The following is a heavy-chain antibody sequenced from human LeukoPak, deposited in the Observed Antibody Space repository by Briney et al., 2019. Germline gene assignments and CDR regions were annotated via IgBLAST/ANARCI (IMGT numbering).Heavy chain of an antibody. CDR3: ARAGGYSSSPANY. D-gene: IGHD6-13*01. V-gene: IGHV1-2*02. CDR1: GYTFTGYY. J-gene: IGHJ4*02. Sequence: ASVTVSCKASGYTFTGYYMHWVRQAPGQGLEWMGWINPNSGGTNYAQKFQGRVTMTRDTSISTAYMELSRLRSDDTAVYYCARAGGYSSSPANYWGQGTLVTVSS. CDR2: INPNSGGT.